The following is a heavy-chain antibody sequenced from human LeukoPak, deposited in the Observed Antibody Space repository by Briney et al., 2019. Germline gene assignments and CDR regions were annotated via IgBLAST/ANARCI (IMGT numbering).Heavy chain of an antibody. CDR3: SSGDNMDV. CDR1: GFTFGSYW. V-gene: IGHV3-7*05. Sequence: GGSLRLSCAGSGFTFGSYWMSWVRQAPGRGLEWVANIKQDESEKYYVDSVKGRLTISRDNAKNSVYLQMNSLRAEDTAVYYCSSGDNMDVWGQGTTVTVSS. CDR2: IKQDESEK. J-gene: IGHJ6*02.